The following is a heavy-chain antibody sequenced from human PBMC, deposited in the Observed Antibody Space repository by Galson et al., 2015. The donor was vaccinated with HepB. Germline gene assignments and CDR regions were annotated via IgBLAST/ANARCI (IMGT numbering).Heavy chain of an antibody. CDR1: GATFSHYG. D-gene: IGHD1-26*01. V-gene: IGHV3-33*01. CDR2: IWADGTKK. J-gene: IGHJ4*02. Sequence: SLRLSCAVSGATFSHYGMHWVRQAPGKGLEWVAGIWADGTKKFYAESVQGRFTISRDNSKNILYLQMDSLRVEDTAAYFCTRDGSGSRPESHFDYRGQGTLVTVSS. CDR3: TRDGSGSRPESHFDY.